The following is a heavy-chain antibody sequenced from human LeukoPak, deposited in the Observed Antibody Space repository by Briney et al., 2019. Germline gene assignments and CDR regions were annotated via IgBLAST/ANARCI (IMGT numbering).Heavy chain of an antibody. CDR3: ARVSELVVYACVDY. CDR1: GGSISSGGYY. CDR2: IYYSGST. V-gene: IGHV4-31*03. Sequence: SETLSLTCTVSGGSISSGGYYWSWIRQHPGKGLEWIGYIYYSGSTYYNPSLKSRVTISVDTSKNQFSLKLSSVTAADTAVYYCARVSELVVYACVDYWGQGTLVTVSS. D-gene: IGHD2-8*02. J-gene: IGHJ4*02.